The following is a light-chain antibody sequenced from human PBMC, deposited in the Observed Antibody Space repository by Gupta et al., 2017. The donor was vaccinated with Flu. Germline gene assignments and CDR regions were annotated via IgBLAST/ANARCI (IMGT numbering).Light chain of an antibody. Sequence: QSVLTQPPSVSAAPGQKVTISCSGSSSNIGTNYVSWYQHLPGTAPKLVIYENNGRPSGTPDRFSGSKSGTSATLGITGLQTGDEADYYCGTWDNSRKVMVFGGGTKVTVL. V-gene: IGLV1-51*02. CDR1: SSNIGTNY. CDR2: ENN. CDR3: GTWDNSRKVMV. J-gene: IGLJ2*01.